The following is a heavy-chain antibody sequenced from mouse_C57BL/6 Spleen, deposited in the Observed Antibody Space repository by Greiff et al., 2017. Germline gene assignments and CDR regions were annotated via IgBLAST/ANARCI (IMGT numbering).Heavy chain of an antibody. CDR3: TMGYGSSWVYFDY. Sequence: VQLVESGAELVRPGASVTLSCKASGYTFTDYEMHWVKQTPVHGLEWIGAIDPETGGTAYNQKFKGKAILTADKSSSTAYMELRSLTSEDSAVYYCTMGYGSSWVYFDYWGQGTTLTVSS. CDR1: GYTFTDYE. V-gene: IGHV1-15*01. CDR2: IDPETGGT. D-gene: IGHD1-1*01. J-gene: IGHJ2*01.